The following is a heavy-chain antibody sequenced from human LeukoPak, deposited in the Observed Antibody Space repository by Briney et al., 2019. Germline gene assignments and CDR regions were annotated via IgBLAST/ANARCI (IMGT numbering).Heavy chain of an antibody. Sequence: PGRSLRLSCAASGFTFSSYGMHWVRQAPGKGLKWVAVISYDGSNKYYADSVKGRFTISRDNSKNTLYLQMNSLRAEDTAVYYCAKEYYDYVWGSYRYDGRTFDYGGQGTLVTVSS. CDR2: ISYDGSNK. V-gene: IGHV3-30*18. D-gene: IGHD3-16*02. J-gene: IGHJ4*02. CDR3: AKEYYDYVWGSYRYDGRTFDY. CDR1: GFTFSSYG.